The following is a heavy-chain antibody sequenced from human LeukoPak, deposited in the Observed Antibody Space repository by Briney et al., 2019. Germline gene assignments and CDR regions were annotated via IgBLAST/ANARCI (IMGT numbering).Heavy chain of an antibody. D-gene: IGHD1-26*01. CDR1: GFTFSDYY. J-gene: IGHJ4*02. Sequence: GGSLRLSCAASGFTFSDYYMSWIRQAPGKGLEWVSYISSSGSIIYYADSVKGRFTISRDNAKNSLYLQMNSLRAEDTAVYYCARRRDSGSLQHFDYWGQGTLVTVSS. CDR3: ARRRDSGSLQHFDY. CDR2: ISSSGSII. V-gene: IGHV3-11*01.